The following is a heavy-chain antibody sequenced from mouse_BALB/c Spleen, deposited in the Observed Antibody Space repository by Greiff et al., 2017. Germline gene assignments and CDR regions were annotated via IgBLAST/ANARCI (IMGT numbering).Heavy chain of an antibody. J-gene: IGHJ4*01. Sequence: VHLVESGPEVVRPGVSVKISCKGSGYTFTDYAMHWVKQSHAKSLEWIGVISTYNGNTNYNQKFKGKATMTVDKSSSTAYMELARLTSEDSAIYYCARHAYYGNYYYYAMDYWGQGTSVTVSS. CDR1: GYTFTDYA. CDR2: ISTYNGNT. CDR3: ARHAYYGNYYYYAMDY. D-gene: IGHD2-10*01. V-gene: IGHV1-67*01.